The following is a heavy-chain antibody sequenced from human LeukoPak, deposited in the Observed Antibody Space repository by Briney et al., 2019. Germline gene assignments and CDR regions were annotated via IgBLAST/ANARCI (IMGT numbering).Heavy chain of an antibody. CDR1: GGSFSGYY. V-gene: IGHV4-34*01. CDR2: INHSGST. CDR3: AIVPVYYDILTGYYDTTFDY. D-gene: IGHD3-9*01. J-gene: IGHJ4*02. Sequence: PAETLSLTCAVYGGSFSGYYWSWIRQPPGKGLEWIGEINHSGSTNYNPSLKSRVTISVDTSKNQFSLKLSSVTAADTAVYYCAIVPVYYDILTGYYDTTFDYWGQGTLVSVSS.